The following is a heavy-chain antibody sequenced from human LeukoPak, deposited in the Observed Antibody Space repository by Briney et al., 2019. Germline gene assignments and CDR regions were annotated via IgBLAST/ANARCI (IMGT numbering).Heavy chain of an antibody. D-gene: IGHD2-2*01. V-gene: IGHV4-59*01. J-gene: IGHJ4*02. Sequence: PSETLSLTCTVSGGSISSYYWSWIRQPPGKGLEWIGYIYYSGSTNYNPSLKSRVTISVDTSKNQFSLKLSSVTAADTAVYYCARAEGGCSSTSCSYYFDYWGKGTLVTVSS. CDR2: IYYSGST. CDR3: ARAEGGCSSTSCSYYFDY. CDR1: GGSISSYY.